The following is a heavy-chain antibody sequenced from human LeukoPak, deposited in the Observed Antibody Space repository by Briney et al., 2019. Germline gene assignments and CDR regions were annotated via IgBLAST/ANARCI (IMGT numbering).Heavy chain of an antibody. CDR1: GFTFSSYW. Sequence: SGASLRLSCAASGFTFSSYWMHWVRQAPGKGRVWVARIKSDGSSTGYADSVKGRFTNSRDNAKNTLYLQMNSLRDEDTAVYYCARGDAHGFDFWGQGTMVTVSS. CDR3: ARGDAHGFDF. J-gene: IGHJ3*01. CDR2: IKSDGSST. D-gene: IGHD2-2*01. V-gene: IGHV3-74*01.